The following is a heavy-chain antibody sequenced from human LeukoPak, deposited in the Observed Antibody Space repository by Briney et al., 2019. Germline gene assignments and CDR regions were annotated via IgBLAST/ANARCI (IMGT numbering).Heavy chain of an antibody. CDR2: IYYSGST. CDR3: ARSGYSGLDY. CDR1: GGSISSSSYY. J-gene: IGHJ4*02. Sequence: SETLSLTCTVSGGSISSSSYYWGWIRQPPGKGLEWIGSIYYSGSTYYNPSLKSRVTISVDTSKNQFSLKLSSVTAADMAVYYCARSGYSGLDYWGQGTLVTVSS. D-gene: IGHD5-12*01. V-gene: IGHV4-39*01.